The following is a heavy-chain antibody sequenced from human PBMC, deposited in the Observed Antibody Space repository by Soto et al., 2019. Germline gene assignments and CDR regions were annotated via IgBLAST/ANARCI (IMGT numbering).Heavy chain of an antibody. D-gene: IGHD2-2*01. V-gene: IGHV4-31*03. CDR1: GGSISSGGYY. Sequence: PSETLSLTCTVSGGSISSGGYYWSWIRQHPGEGLEWIGYIYYSGSTYYNPSLKSRVTISVDTSKNQFSLKLSSVTAADTAVYYCARNLLGYCSSTSCATYYYYYMDVWGKGTTVTVSS. CDR2: IYYSGST. CDR3: ARNLLGYCSSTSCATYYYYYMDV. J-gene: IGHJ6*03.